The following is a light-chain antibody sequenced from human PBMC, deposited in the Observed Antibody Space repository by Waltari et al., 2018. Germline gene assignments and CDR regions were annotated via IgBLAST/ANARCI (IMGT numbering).Light chain of an antibody. CDR3: CSCVGRNIDWV. CDR1: SSDVGSNNF. V-gene: IGLV2-11*01. CDR2: DVN. J-gene: IGLJ3*02. Sequence: QSALTQPRPVSGSSGQSVTIPCTGTSSDVGSNNFVPWYQHHPIKPPELFIYDVNKMPSGVPGRFAGSESCNTASLAISGLQAEDEADYYCCSCVGRNIDWVFGGGTKLTVL.